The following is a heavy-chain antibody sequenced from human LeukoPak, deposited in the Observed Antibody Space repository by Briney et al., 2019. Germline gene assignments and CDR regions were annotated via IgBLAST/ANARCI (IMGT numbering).Heavy chain of an antibody. CDR2: INTNTGNP. CDR3: VRGYCSGGSCHFDY. D-gene: IGHD2-15*01. Sequence: ASVKVSCKASGYTFTSYAMNWVRQAPGQGLEWMGWINTNTGNPTYAQGFTGRFVFSLDTSVSTAYLQISSLKAEDTAVYYCVRGYCSGGSCHFDYWGQGTLVTVSS. V-gene: IGHV7-4-1*02. J-gene: IGHJ4*02. CDR1: GYTFTSYA.